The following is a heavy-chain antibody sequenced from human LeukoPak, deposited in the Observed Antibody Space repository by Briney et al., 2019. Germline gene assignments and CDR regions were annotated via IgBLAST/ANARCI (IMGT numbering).Heavy chain of an antibody. J-gene: IGHJ6*03. Sequence: AASVKVSCKASGYTFTGYYMHWVRQAPGQGLEWMGWINPNSGGTNYAQKFQGRVTMTRDTSISTAYMELRRLRSDDTAVYYCARAWAAMVKNMDVWGKGTTVTVSS. CDR3: ARAWAAMVKNMDV. CDR2: INPNSGGT. D-gene: IGHD5-18*01. CDR1: GYTFTGYY. V-gene: IGHV1-2*02.